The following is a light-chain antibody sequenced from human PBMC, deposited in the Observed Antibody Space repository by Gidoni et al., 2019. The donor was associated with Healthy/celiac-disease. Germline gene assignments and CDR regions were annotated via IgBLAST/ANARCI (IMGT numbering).Light chain of an antibody. CDR3: SSYTSSSTRGV. J-gene: IGLJ3*02. CDR2: EVS. Sequence: QSALTQPASVSGSPGQSITISCTGTSSDVGGYNYVSWYQPHPGKAPKLMSYEVSNRPSGVSNRFAGSKSGNTASLTISGLQAEDEADYYCSSYTSSSTRGVFGGGTKLTVL. V-gene: IGLV2-14*01. CDR1: SSDVGGYNY.